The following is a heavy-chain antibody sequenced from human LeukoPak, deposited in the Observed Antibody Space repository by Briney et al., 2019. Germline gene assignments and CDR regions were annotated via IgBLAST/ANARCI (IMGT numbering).Heavy chain of an antibody. D-gene: IGHD3-10*01. CDR3: ARGGRGWFAP. CDR1: GFTFSTYW. J-gene: IGHJ5*02. V-gene: IGHV3-7*01. Sequence: GSLRLSCAASGFTFSTYWMSWVRQAPGKGLEWVANIKQDGSENYYVDSVKGRFTISGDNAKNSLYLQMNSLRAEDTAVYYCARGGRGWFAPWGQGTLVTVSS. CDR2: IKQDGSEN.